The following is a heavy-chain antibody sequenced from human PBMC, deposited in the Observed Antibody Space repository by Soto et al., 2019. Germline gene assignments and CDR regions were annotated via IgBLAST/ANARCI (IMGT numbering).Heavy chain of an antibody. V-gene: IGHV3-23*01. D-gene: IGHD1-7*01. J-gene: IGHJ6*03. CDR1: AFTFSSYA. Sequence: EVQLLESGGGLVQPGGSLSLSCEASAFTFSSYAMSWVRQAPGKGLEWGSAISGSGGSTYNADSVKGRFTISRDNSKNTLYLQMNSLRAEDTAVYYCAKATTKYYYMDVWGKGTTVTVSS. CDR2: ISGSGGST. CDR3: AKATTKYYYMDV.